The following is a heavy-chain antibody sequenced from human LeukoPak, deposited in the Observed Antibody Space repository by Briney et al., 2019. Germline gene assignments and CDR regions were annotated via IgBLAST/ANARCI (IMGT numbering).Heavy chain of an antibody. D-gene: IGHD3-9*01. CDR1: GFTFSSYS. J-gene: IGHJ4*02. CDR2: ISSSSSAI. Sequence: GGSLRLSCAASGFTFSSYSMNWVRQAPGKGLEWISYISSSSSAIYYADSVKGRFTISRDNAKNSLCLQMNSLRAEDTAVYYCVRDSDWCFDYWGQGTPVTVSS. CDR3: VRDSDWCFDY. V-gene: IGHV3-48*04.